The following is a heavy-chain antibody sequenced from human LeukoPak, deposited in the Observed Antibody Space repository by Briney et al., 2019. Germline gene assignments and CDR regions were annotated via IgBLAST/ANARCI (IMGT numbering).Heavy chain of an antibody. V-gene: IGHV1-2*02. D-gene: IGHD5-18*01. Sequence: ASVKVSCKTSGYTFIRYGITWVRQAPGQGLEWMGWINPNSGGTNYAQKFQGRVTMTRDTSISTAYMELSRLRSDDTAVYYCALPRGYSYGIDYWGQGTLVTVSS. CDR3: ALPRGYSYGIDY. J-gene: IGHJ4*02. CDR2: INPNSGGT. CDR1: GYTFIRYG.